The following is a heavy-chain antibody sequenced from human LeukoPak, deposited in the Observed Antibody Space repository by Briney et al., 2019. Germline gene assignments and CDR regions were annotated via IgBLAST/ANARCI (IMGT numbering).Heavy chain of an antibody. CDR3: ARAGYSGYDSPVY. Sequence: SVKVSCKASGYTFTGYYMHWVRQAPGQGLEWMGRINPNSGGTNYAQKFQGRVTMTRDTSISTAYMELSRLRSDDTAVYYCARAGYSGYDSPVYWGQGTLVTVSS. V-gene: IGHV1-2*06. CDR2: INPNSGGT. D-gene: IGHD5-12*01. CDR1: GYTFTGYY. J-gene: IGHJ4*02.